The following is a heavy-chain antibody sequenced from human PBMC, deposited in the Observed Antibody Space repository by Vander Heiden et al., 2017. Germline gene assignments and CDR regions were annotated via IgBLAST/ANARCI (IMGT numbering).Heavy chain of an antibody. J-gene: IGHJ5*02. CDR3: TRDAGDYNWLDP. CDR2: TGTKDDTYAT. CDR1: GFTFTDSA. Sequence: EVRLVESVGGLVQPGGSLTLSCAASGFTFTDSAIHWVRQPSGKGLEWVGRTGTKDDTYATSYAASVRGRFTIFRDHSDNTAYLQMNSLKTEDTAVYYCTRDAGDYNWLDPWGQGTLVTVSS. V-gene: IGHV3-73*02. D-gene: IGHD4-17*01.